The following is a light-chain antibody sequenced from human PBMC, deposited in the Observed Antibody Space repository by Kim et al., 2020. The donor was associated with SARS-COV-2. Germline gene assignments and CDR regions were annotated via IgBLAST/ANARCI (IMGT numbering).Light chain of an antibody. CDR3: CSFAGSAYV. CDR1: RRDVGRYNS. CDR2: EVT. Sequence: PGQSVSVSCTGTRRDVGRYNSVSWYQQHPGKAPKFIIHEVTKRPSGVPARFSGSKSGNAASLTVSGLQPDDEADYYCCSFAGSAYVFGTGTKVTVL. J-gene: IGLJ1*01. V-gene: IGLV2-11*03.